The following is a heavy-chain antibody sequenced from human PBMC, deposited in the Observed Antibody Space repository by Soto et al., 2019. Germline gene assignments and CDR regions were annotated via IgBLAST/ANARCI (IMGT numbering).Heavy chain of an antibody. V-gene: IGHV1-18*01. J-gene: IGHJ4*02. CDR2: ISTYNGNR. D-gene: IGHD6-13*01. Sequence: QVQLVQSGAEVKKPGASVNVYCKASGYNFTSYDISCVRQATGQGIEWMGWISTYNGNRNYAQKIQGRITMTTDTSTSTAYMEIRSLRSDDTAVYYCARGIWQPLNYWGQVTLVTGSP. CDR3: ARGIWQPLNY. CDR1: GYNFTSYD.